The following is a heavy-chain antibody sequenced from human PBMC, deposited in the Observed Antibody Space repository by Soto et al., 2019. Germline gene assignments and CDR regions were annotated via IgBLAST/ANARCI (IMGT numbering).Heavy chain of an antibody. V-gene: IGHV3-74*01. CDR1: GFAFSSYW. CDR2: INGDGSTT. Sequence: GSLRLSCAGSGFAFSSYWIHWVRQVPGKGLVWVSRINGDGSTTSYADSVRGRFTISRDNAKDTLYLQMNSLRAEDTALYYCARVGQGRYYFDYWGQGTLVTVSS. CDR3: ARVGQGRYYFDY. J-gene: IGHJ4*02.